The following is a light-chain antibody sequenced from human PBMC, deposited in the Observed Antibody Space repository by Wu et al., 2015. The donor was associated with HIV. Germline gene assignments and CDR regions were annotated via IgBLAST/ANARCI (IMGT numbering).Light chain of an antibody. Sequence: EIVLTQSPGTLSLSPGERATLSCRASQSVSSNYLAWYQQKPGQAPRLLIYGASKRVTGIPDRFSGSGSGTDFTLTISSLQPDDFATYYCQQYNSYPYTFGQGTKLEIK. CDR3: QQYNSYPYT. V-gene: IGKV3-20*01. CDR2: GAS. J-gene: IGKJ2*01. CDR1: QSVSSNY.